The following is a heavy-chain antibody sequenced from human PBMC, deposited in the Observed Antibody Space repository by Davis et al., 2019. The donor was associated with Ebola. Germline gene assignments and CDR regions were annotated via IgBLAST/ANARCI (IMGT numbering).Heavy chain of an antibody. Sequence: ASVKVSCKASGYTFTGYYMHWVRQAPGQGLEWMGWINPNSGGTNYAQKFQGWVTMTRDTSISTAYMELSRLRSDDTAVYYCARGGRYYYGSGSPGAYYYYGMDVWGQGTTVTVSS. J-gene: IGHJ6*02. CDR2: INPNSGGT. V-gene: IGHV1-2*04. CDR1: GYTFTGYY. D-gene: IGHD3-10*01. CDR3: ARGGRYYYGSGSPGAYYYYGMDV.